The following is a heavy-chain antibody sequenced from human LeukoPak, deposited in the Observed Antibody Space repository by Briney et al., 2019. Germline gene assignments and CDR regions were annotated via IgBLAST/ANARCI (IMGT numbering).Heavy chain of an antibody. CDR1: GFTFSSNA. Sequence: PGGSLRLSCAASGFTFSSNAMDWVRQAPGKGLEWVAVISHDGSNKYYADSVKGRFTISSDNSKNTLYLQMNSLRAEDTAVYYCARGEAHFDDWGQGTLVTVSS. V-gene: IGHV3-30*04. D-gene: IGHD1-26*01. J-gene: IGHJ4*02. CDR2: ISHDGSNK. CDR3: ARGEAHFDD.